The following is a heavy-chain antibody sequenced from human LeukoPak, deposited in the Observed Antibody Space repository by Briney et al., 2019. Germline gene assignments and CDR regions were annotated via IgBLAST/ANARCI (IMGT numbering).Heavy chain of an antibody. J-gene: IGHJ4*02. Sequence: ASVKVSCKASGYTFTSYGISLVRHAPGQGLEWMGWISAYNGNTNYAQKLQGRVTMTTDTSTSTAYMELSSLRSDDTVVYYCARDRRGYSYGFGPDYWGQGTLVTVSS. CDR2: ISAYNGNT. CDR1: GYTFTSYG. D-gene: IGHD5-18*01. V-gene: IGHV1-18*01. CDR3: ARDRRGYSYGFGPDY.